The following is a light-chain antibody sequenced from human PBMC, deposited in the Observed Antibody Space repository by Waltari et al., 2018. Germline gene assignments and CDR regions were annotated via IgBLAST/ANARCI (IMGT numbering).Light chain of an antibody. CDR3: SSYTSSLTLV. J-gene: IGLJ3*02. V-gene: IGLV2-14*03. Sequence: QSALTQPASVSGSPGQSITISCTGTSNDVGGYTYVSWYQQHPGKAPKLMIYDVSNRPPGVSNRFSRSKSGNTASLTISGLQAEDEADYYCSSYTSSLTLVFGGGTKLTVL. CDR1: SNDVGGYTY. CDR2: DVS.